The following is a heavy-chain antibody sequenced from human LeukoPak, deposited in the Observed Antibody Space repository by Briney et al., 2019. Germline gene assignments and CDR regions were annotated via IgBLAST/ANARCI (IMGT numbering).Heavy chain of an antibody. CDR1: GGSISSGSYY. J-gene: IGHJ4*02. CDR2: IYTSGST. D-gene: IGHD2-15*01. V-gene: IGHV4-61*02. Sequence: SETLSLTCTVSGGSISSGSYYWSWIRQPAGKGLEWIGRIYTSGSTNYNPSLKSRVTISVDTSKNQFSLKLSSVTAADTAVYYCARVVSHAPSDYYFDYWGQGTLVTVSS. CDR3: ARVVSHAPSDYYFDY.